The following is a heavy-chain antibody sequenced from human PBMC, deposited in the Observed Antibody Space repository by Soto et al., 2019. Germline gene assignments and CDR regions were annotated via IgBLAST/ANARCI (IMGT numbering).Heavy chain of an antibody. CDR3: ARATTVTPFFTY. D-gene: IGHD4-17*01. J-gene: IGHJ4*02. Sequence: QVQLVQSGAEVKKPGASVKVSCKASGYTFTSYGISWVRQDPGQGLEWMGWISADNGNTNYAQKLQGKVTMTTDTATSTAYMELRSLRSDDTAVYYCARATTVTPFFTYWGQGTLVTVSS. CDR2: ISADNGNT. V-gene: IGHV1-18*01. CDR1: GYTFTSYG.